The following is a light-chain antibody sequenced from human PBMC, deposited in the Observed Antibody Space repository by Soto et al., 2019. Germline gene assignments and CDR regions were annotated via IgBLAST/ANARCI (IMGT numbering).Light chain of an antibody. Sequence: EIVMTQSPATLSVSPGERATLSCRASQSVSIYLAWYQQKPGQAPRLLIYGASTRATSIPARFSGSGSGTEFTLTISSLQSEDFAIYFCHQYNNWPGTFGQGTKVEIE. V-gene: IGKV3-15*01. J-gene: IGKJ1*01. CDR3: HQYNNWPGT. CDR2: GAS. CDR1: QSVSIY.